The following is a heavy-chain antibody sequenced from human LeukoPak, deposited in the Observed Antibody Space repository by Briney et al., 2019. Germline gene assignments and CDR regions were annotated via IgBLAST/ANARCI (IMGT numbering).Heavy chain of an antibody. J-gene: IGHJ6*02. D-gene: IGHD5-24*01. Sequence: SETLSLTCTVSGVSISSYYWSWIRQPPGKGLEWIGYIYYSGSTNYNPSLKSRVTISVDTSKNQFSLKLSSVTAADTAVYYCARDREMAPYGMDVWGQGTTVTVSS. CDR3: ARDREMAPYGMDV. CDR1: GVSISSYY. V-gene: IGHV4-59*01. CDR2: IYYSGST.